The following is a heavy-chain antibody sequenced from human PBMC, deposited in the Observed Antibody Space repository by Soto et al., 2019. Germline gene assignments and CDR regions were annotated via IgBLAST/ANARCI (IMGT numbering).Heavy chain of an antibody. CDR1: GDTLKNCD. CDR3: AAELGFGKLSVI. V-gene: IGHV1-69*01. J-gene: IGHJ6*02. CDR2: IIPLCGTT. Sequence: QVQVVQSGVEVRRPGSSVKDSCKAYGDTLKNCDISWVQQAPGQGLEWKGGIIPLCGTTDFAQRYQGRLTITPDESTTTAYMELTRLRSDDTATYYWAAELGFGKLSVIWGQGTRFIVSS. D-gene: IGHD1-7*01.